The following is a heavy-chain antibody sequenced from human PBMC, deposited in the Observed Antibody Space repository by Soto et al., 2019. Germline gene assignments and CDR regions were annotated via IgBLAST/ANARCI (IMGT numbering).Heavy chain of an antibody. D-gene: IGHD2-15*01. CDR2: ISYDGSNK. CDR1: GFTFSSYG. CDR3: AKVNANSPFDY. J-gene: IGHJ4*02. Sequence: QVQLVESGGGVVQPGRSLRLSCAASGFTFSSYGMHWVRQAPGKGLEWVAVISYDGSNKYYADSVKGRFTISRDNSKNTLDLQMNSLRAEDTAVYYCAKVNANSPFDYWGQGTLVTVSS. V-gene: IGHV3-30*18.